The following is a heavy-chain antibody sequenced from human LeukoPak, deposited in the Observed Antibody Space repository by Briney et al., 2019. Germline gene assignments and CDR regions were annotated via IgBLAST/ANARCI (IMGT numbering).Heavy chain of an antibody. CDR2: ISCDSSNI. CDR3: GTLHRCEDCYHLDV. J-gene: IGHJ6*02. Sequence: PGGSLRLSCAASGFTFSSYSMHWVRQAPGKGLEWVSSISCDSSNIYYADSVKGRFTISRDNAKNSLYLQMNSLRAEDTAVYYCGTLHRCEDCYHLDVWGQGTTVTVSS. V-gene: IGHV3-21*01. D-gene: IGHD2-21*01. CDR1: GFTFSSYS.